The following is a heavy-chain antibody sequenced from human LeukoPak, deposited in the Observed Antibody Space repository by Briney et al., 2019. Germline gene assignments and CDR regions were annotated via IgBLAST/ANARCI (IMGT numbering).Heavy chain of an antibody. CDR3: ASSLRYFDPTGFDP. Sequence: GASVKVSCKASGYTFTSYDINWVRQATGQGLEWMGWMNPNSGNTGYAQKFQGRVTMTRNTSISTAYMELSSLRSEDTAVCYCASSLRYFDPTGFDPWGQGTLVTVSS. V-gene: IGHV1-8*01. CDR2: MNPNSGNT. CDR1: GYTFTSYD. J-gene: IGHJ5*02. D-gene: IGHD3-9*01.